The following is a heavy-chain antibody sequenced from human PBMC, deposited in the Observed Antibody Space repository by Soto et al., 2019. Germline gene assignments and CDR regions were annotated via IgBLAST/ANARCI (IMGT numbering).Heavy chain of an antibody. CDR3: AKDRYGDYGGIDY. D-gene: IGHD4-17*01. CDR2: INHSGST. Sequence: PSETLSLTCAVYGGSFSGYYWSWIRQPPGKGLKWIGEINHSGSTNYNPSLKSRVTISVDTSKNQFSLKLSSVTAEDTAVYYCAKDRYGDYGGIDYWGQGTMVTVSS. J-gene: IGHJ4*02. CDR1: GGSFSGYY. V-gene: IGHV4-34*01.